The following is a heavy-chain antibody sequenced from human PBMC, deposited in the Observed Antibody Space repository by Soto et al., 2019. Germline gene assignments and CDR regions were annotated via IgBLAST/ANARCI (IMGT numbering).Heavy chain of an antibody. Sequence: QVQLVQSGAEVKKPGSSVKVSCKASGGTFSTYAISWVRQAPGQGLEWMGGVIPIFGTAKYAQKFQGRVTITEDESTSTAYMELSSVRSEDTAVYYCAREIFGVIISGGRDAFDIWGQGTMVTVSS. CDR3: AREIFGVIISGGRDAFDI. J-gene: IGHJ3*02. CDR1: GGTFSTYA. CDR2: VIPIFGTA. D-gene: IGHD3-3*01. V-gene: IGHV1-69*01.